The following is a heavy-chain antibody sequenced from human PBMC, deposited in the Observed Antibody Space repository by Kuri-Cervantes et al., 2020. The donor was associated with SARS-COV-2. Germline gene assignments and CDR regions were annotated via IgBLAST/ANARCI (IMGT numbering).Heavy chain of an antibody. CDR2: INTNTGNP. V-gene: IGHV7-4-1*02. J-gene: IGHJ4*02. D-gene: IGHD6-6*01. CDR3: ARGSSPFDY. Sequence: ASVKVSCKASGYTFTSYYMHWVRQAPGQGLEWMGWINTNTGNPTCAQGFTGRFVFSLDTSVSTAYLQISSLKAEDTAVYYCARGSSPFDYWGQGTLVTVSS. CDR1: GYTFTSYY.